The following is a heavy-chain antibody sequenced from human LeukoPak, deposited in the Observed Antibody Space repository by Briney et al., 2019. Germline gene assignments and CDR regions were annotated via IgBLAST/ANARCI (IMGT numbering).Heavy chain of an antibody. Sequence: SETLSLTCTVSGGSIRGSYWSWIRQPPGKGLEWIGYIYYSGSTDYNPSLKSRVTISVDTSKNQFSLKLNSMTAADTAVYYCARATTKYNTYDYWGQGTLVTVSS. CDR2: IYYSGST. CDR1: GGSIRGSY. V-gene: IGHV4-59*01. J-gene: IGHJ4*02. D-gene: IGHD4-17*01. CDR3: ARATTKYNTYDY.